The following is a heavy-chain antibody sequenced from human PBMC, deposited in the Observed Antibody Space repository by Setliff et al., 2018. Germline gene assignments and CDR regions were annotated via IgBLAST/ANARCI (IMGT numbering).Heavy chain of an antibody. Sequence: PSETLSLTCTVSGASISSGTYYWGWIRQPPGKGLEWIGRIHYLGTTYSNASLASRLTMSVDTSKNQFSLRLTSVTAADTAVYYCARTGTYRYFDHWGQGTLGAVSS. CDR1: GASISSGTYY. CDR2: IHYLGTT. D-gene: IGHD1-1*01. J-gene: IGHJ4*02. V-gene: IGHV4-39*01. CDR3: ARTGTYRYFDH.